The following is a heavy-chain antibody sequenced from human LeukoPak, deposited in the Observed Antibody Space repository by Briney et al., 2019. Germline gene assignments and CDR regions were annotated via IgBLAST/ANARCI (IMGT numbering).Heavy chain of an antibody. V-gene: IGHV3-23*01. CDR2: ISGSGGRT. J-gene: IGHJ4*02. D-gene: IGHD6-19*01. CDR1: GLSFSSYG. CDR3: AKGKDSSGTWDYFDY. Sequence: GGSPRLSCAASGLSFSSYGMTWVRQAPGKGLEWVSGISGSGGRTYYADSVKGRFTIFRDNSNNTLNLQMNSLRAEDTAVYYCAKGKDSSGTWDYFDYWGQGTLVTVSS.